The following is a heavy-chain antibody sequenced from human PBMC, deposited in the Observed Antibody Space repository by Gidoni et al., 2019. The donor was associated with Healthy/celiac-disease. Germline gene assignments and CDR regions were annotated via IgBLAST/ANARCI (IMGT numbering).Heavy chain of an antibody. Sequence: QVQLVESGGGVVQPGRSLRLACAASGFTFSSYGMHWVRQAPGKGLEWVAVISYDGSNKYYADSVKGRFTISRDNSKNTLYLQMNSLRAEGTAVYYCARSGDYGDSETFDYWGQGTLVTVSS. CDR3: ARSGDYGDSETFDY. V-gene: IGHV3-30*03. D-gene: IGHD4-17*01. J-gene: IGHJ4*02. CDR1: GFTFSSYG. CDR2: ISYDGSNK.